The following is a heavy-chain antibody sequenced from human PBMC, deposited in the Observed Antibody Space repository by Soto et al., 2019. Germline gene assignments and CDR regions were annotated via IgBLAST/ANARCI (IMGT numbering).Heavy chain of an antibody. CDR3: ARRGSGSYYDY. D-gene: IGHD1-26*01. V-gene: IGHV3-23*01. Sequence: EVQLLESGGGLVQPGGSLRLSCAASGFTFSSYAMSWVRQAPGKGLEWVSVISGSGDSTYYADSVKGRFTISRDNSKNTLYLQMNSLRAADTSGYYCARRGSGSYYDYWGQGTLVTVSS. CDR2: ISGSGDST. J-gene: IGHJ4*02. CDR1: GFTFSSYA.